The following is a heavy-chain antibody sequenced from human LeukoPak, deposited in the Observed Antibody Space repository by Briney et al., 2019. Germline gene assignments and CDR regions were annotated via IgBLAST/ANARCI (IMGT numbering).Heavy chain of an antibody. CDR1: GGTFSSYA. Sequence: ASVKVSCKASGGTFSSYAISWVRQAPGQGLEWMGRIIPILGIANYAQKFQGRVTITADKSTSTAYMELSSLRSEDTAVYYCASPYWSPRDHYGMDVWGQGTTVTVSS. CDR3: ASPYWSPRDHYGMDV. CDR2: IIPILGIA. J-gene: IGHJ6*02. D-gene: IGHD2-8*02. V-gene: IGHV1-69*04.